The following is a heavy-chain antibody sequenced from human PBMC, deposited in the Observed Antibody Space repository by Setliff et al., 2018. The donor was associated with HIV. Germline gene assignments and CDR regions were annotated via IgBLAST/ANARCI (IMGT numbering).Heavy chain of an antibody. D-gene: IGHD6-19*01. Sequence: GGSLRLSCAASGFTFSSYWMHWVRQAPGKGLVWVSRLNTDGSSTKYADSVKGRFTISRDNGKKSLYLQMDSLRDEDTAVYYCAKDQQWLLLDYWGQGTLVTVSS. CDR3: AKDQQWLLLDY. CDR1: GFTFSSYW. V-gene: IGHV3-74*03. J-gene: IGHJ4*02. CDR2: LNTDGSST.